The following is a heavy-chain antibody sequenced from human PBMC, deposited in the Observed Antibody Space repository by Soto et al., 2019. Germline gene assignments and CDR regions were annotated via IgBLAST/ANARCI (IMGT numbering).Heavy chain of an antibody. J-gene: IGHJ4*02. Sequence: SETLSLTCTVSGGTISSWYWSWLRQPPGKGLEWIGYIYYSGSTNYNPSLKSRVTISVDTSKNQFSLKLSSVTAADTAVYYCASGYSSRLFDYWGQGTPVTVSS. V-gene: IGHV4-59*01. D-gene: IGHD6-13*01. CDR3: ASGYSSRLFDY. CDR2: IYYSGST. CDR1: GGTISSWY.